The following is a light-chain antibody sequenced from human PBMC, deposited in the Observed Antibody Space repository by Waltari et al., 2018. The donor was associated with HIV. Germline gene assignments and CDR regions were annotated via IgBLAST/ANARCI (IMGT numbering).Light chain of an antibody. CDR3: SSFTRSNTWV. CDR2: EIT. CDR1: TSDVGDYNY. J-gene: IGLJ3*02. V-gene: IGLV2-14*01. Sequence: QSALTQPASVSGSPGQSLTISCAATTSDVGDYNYISWYQQYPGNAPKLLIYEITYRPLVVSNRFSGYKSGNTAYLTISGLQAEDEADYHCSSFTRSNTWVFGGGTKLTVL.